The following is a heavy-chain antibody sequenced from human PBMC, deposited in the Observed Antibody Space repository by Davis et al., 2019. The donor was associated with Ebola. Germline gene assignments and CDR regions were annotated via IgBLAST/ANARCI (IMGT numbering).Heavy chain of an antibody. CDR3: ARDADYRGTGAFDI. CDR1: GYTFTGYY. Sequence: ASVKVSCKASGYTFTGYYMHWVRQAPGQGLEWMGWINPNSGGTNYAQKFQGRVTMTRDTSISTAYMELRSLRSDDTAVYYCARDADYRGTGAFDIWGQGTMVPVSS. J-gene: IGHJ3*02. CDR2: INPNSGGT. D-gene: IGHD4-11*01. V-gene: IGHV1-2*02.